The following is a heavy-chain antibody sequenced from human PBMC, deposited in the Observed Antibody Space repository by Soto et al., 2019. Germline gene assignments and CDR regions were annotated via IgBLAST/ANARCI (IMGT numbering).Heavy chain of an antibody. CDR3: ARVWFGELSLDY. Sequence: EVQLVESGGGLVQPGGSLRLSCAASGFTFSSYEMNWVRQAPGKGLEWVSYISSSGSTIYYADSVKGRFTISRDNAKNSLYLQMNSLRAEDTAVYYCARVWFGELSLDYWGQGTLVTVSS. V-gene: IGHV3-48*03. J-gene: IGHJ4*02. CDR2: ISSSGSTI. D-gene: IGHD3-10*01. CDR1: GFTFSSYE.